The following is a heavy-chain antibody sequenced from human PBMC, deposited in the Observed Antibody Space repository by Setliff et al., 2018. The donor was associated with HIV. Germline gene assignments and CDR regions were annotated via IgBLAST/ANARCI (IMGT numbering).Heavy chain of an antibody. V-gene: IGHV3-23*01. D-gene: IGHD2-15*01. CDR3: AKAGGGILYFYYMDV. J-gene: IGHJ6*03. CDR1: GFTFRSYA. Sequence: GGSLRLSCAASGFTFRSYAMSWVRQAPGKGLERVSSISSSGGTTYFADTVKGRFTISRDNSKNTLSLQLNSLTAEDSAVYYCAKAGGGILYFYYMDVWGKGTTVTVSS. CDR2: ISSSGGTT.